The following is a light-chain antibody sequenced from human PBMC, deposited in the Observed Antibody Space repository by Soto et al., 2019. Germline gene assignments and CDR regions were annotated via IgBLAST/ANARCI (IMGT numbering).Light chain of an antibody. V-gene: IGKV3-20*01. CDR2: AAS. Sequence: EMVLTQSPGPLSLSPGERATLSCRASQTVAGTYLAWYQQKLGQAPRLLIYAASSRATGIPDRFSGSGSGTDFTLTISSLEPEDFAVYYCQQYGSSPPWTFGQGTKVEIK. J-gene: IGKJ1*01. CDR3: QQYGSSPPWT. CDR1: QTVAGTY.